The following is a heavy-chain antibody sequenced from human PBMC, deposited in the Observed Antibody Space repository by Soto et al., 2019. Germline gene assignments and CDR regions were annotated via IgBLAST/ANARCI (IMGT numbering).Heavy chain of an antibody. CDR1: GYTFTGYY. CDR2: INPNSGGT. Sequence: ASVKVSCKASGYTFTGYYMHWVRQAPGQGLEWMGWINPNSGGTNYAQKFQGWVTMTRNTSISTAYMELSSLRSDDTAVYYCARGGRWMHIAVEDVWGKGTTVTVSS. J-gene: IGHJ6*04. V-gene: IGHV1-2*04. CDR3: ARGGRWMHIAVEDV. D-gene: IGHD2-2*01.